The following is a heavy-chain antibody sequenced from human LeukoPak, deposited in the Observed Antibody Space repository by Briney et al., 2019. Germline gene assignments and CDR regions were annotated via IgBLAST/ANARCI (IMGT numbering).Heavy chain of an antibody. D-gene: IGHD3-10*01. J-gene: IGHJ6*04. CDR3: ARHGLGRGVYITRQYNYYMDV. Sequence: KPSETLSLTCAVYGGSFSTYYWSWVRQPPGSGLEWIGDINQSGSTSYSPSLKSRVTVSIDTSKNQFSLKMSSLTAADTAIYFCARHGLGRGVYITRQYNYYMDVWGTGTTVTVSS. CDR2: INQSGST. V-gene: IGHV4-34*01. CDR1: GGSFSTYY.